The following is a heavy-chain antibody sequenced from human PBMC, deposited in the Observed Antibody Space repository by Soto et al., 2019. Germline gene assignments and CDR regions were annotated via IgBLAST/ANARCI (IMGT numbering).Heavy chain of an antibody. CDR2: IYYSGST. V-gene: IGHV4-31*03. CDR1: GGSISRRGFY. J-gene: IGHJ4*02. Sequence: SETLSLTCTVSGGSISRRGFYWAWVRQHPGKGLEWIGYIYYSGSTYYNPSLKSRVTISPDTSKNQFSLKLDSVTAADTAVYYCARAYSSWYWDYWGQGTLVTVSS. CDR3: ARAYSSWYWDY. D-gene: IGHD6-13*01.